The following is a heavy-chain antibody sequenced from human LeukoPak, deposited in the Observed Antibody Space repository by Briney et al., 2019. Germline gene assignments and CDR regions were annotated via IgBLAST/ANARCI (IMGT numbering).Heavy chain of an antibody. V-gene: IGHV4-59*01. CDR1: GGSISSYY. CDR3: ARARSTIENDY. Sequence: SETLSLTCTVSGGSISSYYWSWIRQPPGKGLEWIGHIYYSGSTNYNPSLKSRVTISVDTSKNQFSLKLSSVSAADTAVYYCARARSTIENDYWGQGTLVTVSS. J-gene: IGHJ4*02. D-gene: IGHD1-14*01. CDR2: IYYSGST.